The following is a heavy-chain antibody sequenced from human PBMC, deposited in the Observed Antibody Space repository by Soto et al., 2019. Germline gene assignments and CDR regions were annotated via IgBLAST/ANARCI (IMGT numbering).Heavy chain of an antibody. V-gene: IGHV3-48*01. CDR3: ARERGRGWTFDY. J-gene: IGHJ4*02. D-gene: IGHD6-19*01. CDR2: ISSSSTI. Sequence: EVQLVESGGGLVQPGGSLRLSCAASGFTFSTYSMNWVRQAPGKGLEWVSSISSSSTIYYADSVKGRFTISSDNVQNSLYLQMHSPRAEDTAVYYCARERGRGWTFDYWGRGTLVTVSS. CDR1: GFTFSTYS.